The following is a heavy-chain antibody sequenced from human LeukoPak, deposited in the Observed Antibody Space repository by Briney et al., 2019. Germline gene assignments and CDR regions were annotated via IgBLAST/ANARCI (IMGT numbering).Heavy chain of an antibody. D-gene: IGHD6-13*01. CDR3: ARGQQLVD. J-gene: IGHJ4*02. CDR1: GFTFSSYW. CDR2: TDGSST. V-gene: IGHV3-74*01. Sequence: GGSLRLSCAASGFTFSSYWMHWVRQAPGKGLVWVSRTDGSSTSYADSVKGRFTISRDNAKNTLYLQMKSLRAEDTAVYYCARGQQLVDWGQGTLVTVSS.